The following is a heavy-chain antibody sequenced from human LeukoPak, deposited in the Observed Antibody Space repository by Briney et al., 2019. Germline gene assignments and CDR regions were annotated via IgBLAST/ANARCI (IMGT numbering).Heavy chain of an antibody. J-gene: IGHJ4*02. CDR1: GYRFISNY. CDR3: AREGSYCVGGDCYSFDF. Sequence: ASVKVSCKASGYRFISNYIQWIRQAPGLGPEWMGWMHPGNGNTRYAEKFQGRVTMTRDTSINTAYMDLSSLRSDDTAVYYCAREGSYCVGGDCYSFDFWGQGTLITVSS. D-gene: IGHD2-21*02. V-gene: IGHV1-2*02. CDR2: MHPGNGNT.